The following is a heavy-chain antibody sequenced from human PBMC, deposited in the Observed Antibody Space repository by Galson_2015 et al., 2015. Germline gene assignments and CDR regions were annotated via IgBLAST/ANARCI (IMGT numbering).Heavy chain of an antibody. J-gene: IGHJ4*02. D-gene: IGHD6-19*01. CDR2: ISSSGTTT. V-gene: IGHV3-11*01. CDR3: VRDRGAVTGDYFDY. CDR1: GFTFSGYF. Sequence: SLRLSCAASGFTFSGYFMSWLRQAPGKGLEWVSYISSSGTTTDYADSVKGRFTISRDNAKKSLYLQMNSLTVEDTAVYYCVRDRGAVTGDYFDYWGQGTLVTVSS.